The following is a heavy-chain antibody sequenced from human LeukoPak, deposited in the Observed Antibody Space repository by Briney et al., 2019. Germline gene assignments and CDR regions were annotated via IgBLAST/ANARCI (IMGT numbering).Heavy chain of an antibody. CDR2: INPSGGST. Sequence: ASVKVSCKASGYTFTSYYMHWVRQAPGQGLEWMGIINPSGGSTSYAQKFQGRVTMTGDMSTSTVYMELSSLRSEDTAAYYCARDPGEWDGNMDVWGKGTTVTVSS. V-gene: IGHV1-46*01. CDR1: GYTFTSYY. CDR3: ARDPGEWDGNMDV. D-gene: IGHD3-10*01. J-gene: IGHJ6*03.